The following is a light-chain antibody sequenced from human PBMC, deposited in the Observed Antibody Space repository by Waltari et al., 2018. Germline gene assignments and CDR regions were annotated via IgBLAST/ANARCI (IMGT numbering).Light chain of an antibody. Sequence: SYELTQPPSVSVSPGQTASITRSGDNLGDTYVCWYQQKTGPSPVLVIYEDSKRPSGIPERFSGSNSGSTATLTIRATQAMDEADYYCQAWDTSTASFGTGTEVTVL. V-gene: IGLV3-1*01. CDR3: QAWDTSTAS. CDR2: EDS. CDR1: NLGDTY. J-gene: IGLJ1*01.